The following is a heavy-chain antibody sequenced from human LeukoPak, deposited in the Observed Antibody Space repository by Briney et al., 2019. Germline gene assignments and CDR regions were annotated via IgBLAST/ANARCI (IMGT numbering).Heavy chain of an antibody. CDR1: GFTLSTYT. CDR3: ARDRSLVDGDYGVWFDA. J-gene: IGHJ5*02. Sequence: GGSLRLSCTASGFTLSTYTMNWVRQAPGKGLEWVSYISSTSTTKYYADSVKGRFTISRDNSKNSLDLQMNRQTAEDTAVYYCARDRSLVDGDYGVWFDAWGQGSLVTVSS. D-gene: IGHD4-17*01. V-gene: IGHV3-48*04. CDR2: ISSTSTTK.